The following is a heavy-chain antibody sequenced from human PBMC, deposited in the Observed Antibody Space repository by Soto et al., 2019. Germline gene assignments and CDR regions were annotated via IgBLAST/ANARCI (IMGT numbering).Heavy chain of an antibody. D-gene: IGHD7-27*01. Sequence: QVQLVQSGAEVKKPGASVKVSCKASGYTFTSYDINWVRQATGQGFEWMGWMNPNSGNTGYAQKFHVRVTMTRDISISSAYMELSSPRSEDTAVYYRARSPRNCGFDYWGLGTLVIVSS. J-gene: IGHJ4*02. CDR1: GYTFTSYD. CDR2: MNPNSGNT. V-gene: IGHV1-8*01. CDR3: ARSPRNCGFDY.